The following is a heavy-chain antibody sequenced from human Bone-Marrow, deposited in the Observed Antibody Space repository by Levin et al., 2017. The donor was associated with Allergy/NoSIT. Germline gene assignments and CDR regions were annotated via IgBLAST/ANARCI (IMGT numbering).Heavy chain of an antibody. J-gene: IGHJ4*02. CDR2: IYYSGST. CDR3: AARPMVRGVITD. Sequence: PSETLSLTCSVSGAPINSGDYYWSWIRQPPGKGLEWIGFIYYSGSTYYNPSLQSRVTILIDTSKNLFSLKMTSVTAADTAVYYCAARPMVRGVITDWGQGTLVTVSS. D-gene: IGHD3-10*01. CDR1: GAPINSGDYY. V-gene: IGHV4-30-4*01.